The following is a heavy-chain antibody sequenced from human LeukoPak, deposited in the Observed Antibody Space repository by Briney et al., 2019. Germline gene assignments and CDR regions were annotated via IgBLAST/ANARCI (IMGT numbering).Heavy chain of an antibody. J-gene: IGHJ4*02. CDR1: GFIFSSFS. CDR2: ISTSGGLSSV. Sequence: GGSLRLSCAASGFIFSSFSENWVRQAPGKGLEWVSSISTSGGLSSVYCADSVKGRFTISRDNAKNSLFLQMNSLGAEDTAVYYCARGRPHGNDYWGQGTLVTVSS. CDR3: ARGRPHGNDY. V-gene: IGHV3-21*01. D-gene: IGHD4-23*01.